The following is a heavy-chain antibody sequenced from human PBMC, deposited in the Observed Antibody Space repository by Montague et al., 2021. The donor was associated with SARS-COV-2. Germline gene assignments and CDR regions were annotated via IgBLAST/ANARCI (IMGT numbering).Heavy chain of an antibody. CDR1: GGSINSNY. CDR3: ARGIGGDDVMDV. Sequence: SETLSLTCTVSGGSINSNYWSWIRQPPGKGLEWIGNVFYSGSTNYNPSRKSRVTISVDTSKNQFSLKVSSVTAADAAVCFCARGIGGDDVMDVWGQGATVSVSS. V-gene: IGHV4-59*01. CDR2: VFYSGST. D-gene: IGHD3-16*01. J-gene: IGHJ6*02.